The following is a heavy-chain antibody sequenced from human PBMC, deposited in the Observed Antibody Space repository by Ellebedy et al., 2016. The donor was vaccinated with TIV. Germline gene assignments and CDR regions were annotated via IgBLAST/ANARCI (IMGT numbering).Heavy chain of an antibody. Sequence: GESLKISCAGSGFSFSGYAMSWVRQAPGKGLEWVPGISASSQSTSYADPVKGRFTISRDNSKNTLYLQMNSLRVEDTALFYCAKDRGADVDTDTLTDWGPGTLVTVSP. D-gene: IGHD5-18*01. CDR2: ISASSQST. J-gene: IGHJ4*02. V-gene: IGHV3-23*01. CDR1: GFSFSGYA. CDR3: AKDRGADVDTDTLTD.